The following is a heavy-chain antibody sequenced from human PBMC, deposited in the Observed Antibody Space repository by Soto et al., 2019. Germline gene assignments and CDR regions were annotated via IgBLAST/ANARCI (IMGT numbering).Heavy chain of an antibody. CDR3: ARDPRAGHAFDV. CDR1: GYTFASYG. Sequence: QAQLVQSGAEVRKPGASVKVSCQASGYTFASYGISWVRQAPRQGLEWMGWISGYNRNTKYAENLPDRVTMTTDISTSTAYMDLRNLRSDDTAVYYCARDPRAGHAFDVWGQGTMVTISS. CDR2: ISGYNRNT. J-gene: IGHJ3*01. V-gene: IGHV1-18*01.